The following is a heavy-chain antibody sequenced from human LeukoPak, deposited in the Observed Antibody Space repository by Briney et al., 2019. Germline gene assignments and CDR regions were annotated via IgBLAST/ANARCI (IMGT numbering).Heavy chain of an antibody. CDR3: ARGADSSGYYSIFYFDY. CDR2: IYYSGST. J-gene: IGHJ4*02. V-gene: IGHV4-59*01. CDR1: GGSISSYC. Sequence: SETLSLTCTVSGGSISSYCWNWIRQPPGKGLEWIGYIYYSGSTNYNPSLKSRVTISVDTSKNQFSLKLSSVTAANTAVYYCARGADSSGYYSIFYFDYWGQGTLVTVSS. D-gene: IGHD3-22*01.